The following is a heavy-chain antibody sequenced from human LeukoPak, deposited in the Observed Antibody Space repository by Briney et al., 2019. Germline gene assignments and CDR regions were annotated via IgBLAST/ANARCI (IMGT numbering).Heavy chain of an antibody. J-gene: IGHJ1*01. CDR1: GGSISSSSYY. CDR3: ARHISIYSGRGYFQH. Sequence: SETLSLTCTVSGGSISSSSYYWGWIRQPPGKGLEWIGSIYYSGSTYYNPSLKSRVTISVDTSKNQFSLKLSSVTAADTAVYYCARHISIYSGRGYFQHWGQGTLVTVSS. V-gene: IGHV4-39*07. D-gene: IGHD2-21*01. CDR2: IYYSGST.